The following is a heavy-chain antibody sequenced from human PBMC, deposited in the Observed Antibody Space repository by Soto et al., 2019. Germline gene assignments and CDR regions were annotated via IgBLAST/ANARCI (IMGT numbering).Heavy chain of an antibody. Sequence: ASVKVSCKASGGTFSSYAISWVRQAPGQGLEWMGGIIPIFGTANYAQKFQGRVTITADKSTSTAYMELSSLRSEDTAVYYCARVLSYYDFWSGYQAHDAFDIWGQGTMVTVS. CDR3: ARVLSYYDFWSGYQAHDAFDI. CDR2: IIPIFGTA. D-gene: IGHD3-3*01. J-gene: IGHJ3*02. V-gene: IGHV1-69*06. CDR1: GGTFSSYA.